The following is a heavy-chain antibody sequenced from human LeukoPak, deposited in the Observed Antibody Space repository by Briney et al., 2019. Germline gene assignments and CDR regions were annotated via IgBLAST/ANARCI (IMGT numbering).Heavy chain of an antibody. Sequence: ASVKVSCKASGYTFSSYGISWVRQAPGQGLEWMAWISAHNGKTNYAQKFQGRVTMTTETSTSTAYMELRSLRSDDTAVYYCARESYYYDSGRSHNWFDPWGQGTLVAVSS. CDR1: GYTFSSYG. CDR3: ARESYYYDSGRSHNWFDP. D-gene: IGHD3-22*01. CDR2: ISAHNGKT. J-gene: IGHJ5*02. V-gene: IGHV1-18*01.